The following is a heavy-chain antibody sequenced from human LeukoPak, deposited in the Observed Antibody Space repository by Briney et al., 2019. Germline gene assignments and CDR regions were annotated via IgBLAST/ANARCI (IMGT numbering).Heavy chain of an antibody. CDR2: ISACNGNT. CDR1: GYTFTSYG. V-gene: IGHV1-18*01. CDR3: ARSELRYFDWLPHDAFDI. Sequence: GASVKVSCKASGYTFTSYGISWVRQAPGQGLEWMGWISACNGNTNYAQKLQGRVTMTTDTSTSTAYMELRSLRSDDTAVYYCARSELRYFDWLPHDAFDIWGQGTMVTVSS. D-gene: IGHD3-9*01. J-gene: IGHJ3*02.